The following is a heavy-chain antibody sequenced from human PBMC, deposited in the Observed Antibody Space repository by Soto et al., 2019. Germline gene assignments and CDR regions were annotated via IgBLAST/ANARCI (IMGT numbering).Heavy chain of an antibody. J-gene: IGHJ4*02. V-gene: IGHV3-48*04. CDR2: FNSGSSSI. D-gene: IGHD1-26*01. Sequence: EVQLVESGGDLVQPGGSLRLSCAASGFTFSTYSMFWVRQAPGKGLEWVSYFNSGSSSIHYADSVRGRFTISRDNAKNSLYRQMDNRRAEGTSGYYCARDVTGRGFVWGRGTLVTVSS. CDR3: ARDVTGRGFV. CDR1: GFTFSTYS.